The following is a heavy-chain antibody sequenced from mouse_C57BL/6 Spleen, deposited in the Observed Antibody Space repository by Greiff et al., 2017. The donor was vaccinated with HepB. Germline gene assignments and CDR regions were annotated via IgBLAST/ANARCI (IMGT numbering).Heavy chain of an antibody. V-gene: IGHV5-9-1*02. D-gene: IGHD2-3*01. CDR3: TRDLIYDGYYWYFDV. J-gene: IGHJ1*03. Sequence: EVHLVESGEGLVKPGGSLKLSCAASGFTFSSYAMSWVRQTPEKRLEWVAYISSGGDYIYYADTVKGRFTISRDNARNTLDLQMSSLKSEDTAMYYCTRDLIYDGYYWYFDVWGTGTTVTVSS. CDR2: ISSGGDYI. CDR1: GFTFSSYA.